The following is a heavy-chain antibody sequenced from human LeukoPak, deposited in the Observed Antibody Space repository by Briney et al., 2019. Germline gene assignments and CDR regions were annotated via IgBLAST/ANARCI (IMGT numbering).Heavy chain of an antibody. J-gene: IGHJ5*02. Sequence: PSETLSLTCTVSGGSISSYYWSWIRQPPGKGLEWIGYTYYSGSTNYNPSLKSRVAISVDTSKNQFSLKLSSVTAADTAVYYCARCSSGWYEIWFDPWGQGTLVTVSS. CDR2: TYYSGST. V-gene: IGHV4-59*01. CDR1: GGSISSYY. D-gene: IGHD6-19*01. CDR3: ARCSSGWYEIWFDP.